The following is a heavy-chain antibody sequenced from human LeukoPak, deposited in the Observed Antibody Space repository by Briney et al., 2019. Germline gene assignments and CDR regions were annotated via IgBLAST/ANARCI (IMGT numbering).Heavy chain of an antibody. Sequence: GGSLRLSCAASGFTFSDYYMTWIRQAPGKGLEWLSYISGSSSNTNYADSVQGRFTISRDNDKNSLYLQMNSLRAEDTAVYYCARVNPISSGFYAYWGQGTPVTVSS. D-gene: IGHD3-22*01. V-gene: IGHV3-11*06. CDR2: ISGSSSNT. CDR3: ARVNPISSGFYAY. CDR1: GFTFSDYY. J-gene: IGHJ4*02.